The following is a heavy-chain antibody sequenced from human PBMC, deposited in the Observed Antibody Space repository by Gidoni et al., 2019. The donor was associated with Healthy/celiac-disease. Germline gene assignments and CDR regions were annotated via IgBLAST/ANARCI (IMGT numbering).Heavy chain of an antibody. V-gene: IGHV4-31*03. CDR3: ARDRGVAILTGITMVRGWNAFDI. J-gene: IGHJ3*02. Sequence: QVQLQESGPGLGKPSQTLSLTCTVSCGPNSSGGYYWSWTRQHPGKGLEWIGYIYYSGSTSYNPSLKSRVTISVDTSKNQFSLKLSSVTAADTAVYYCARDRGVAILTGITMVRGWNAFDIWGQGTMVTVSS. D-gene: IGHD3-10*01. CDR2: IYYSGST. CDR1: CGPNSSGGYY.